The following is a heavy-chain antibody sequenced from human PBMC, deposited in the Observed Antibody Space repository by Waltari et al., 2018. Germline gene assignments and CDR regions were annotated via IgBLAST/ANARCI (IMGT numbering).Heavy chain of an antibody. V-gene: IGHV3-30-3*01. CDR2: ISYDGSNK. CDR1: GFTLRGYA. CDR3: ARVFDY. Sequence: QVQLVESGGGVVQPGRSLRLSCAASGFTLRGYAMHWVRQAPGKGLEWVAVISYDGSNKYYADSVKGRFTISRDNSKNTLYLQMNSLRAEDTAVYYCARVFDYWGQGTLVTVSS. J-gene: IGHJ4*02.